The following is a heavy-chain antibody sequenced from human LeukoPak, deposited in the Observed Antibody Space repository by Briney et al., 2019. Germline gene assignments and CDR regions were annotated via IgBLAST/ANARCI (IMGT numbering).Heavy chain of an antibody. CDR3: ARDRPQQWLVRGQRGYYYYMDV. J-gene: IGHJ6*03. CDR2: IKQDGSEK. D-gene: IGHD6-19*01. Sequence: GGSLRLSCAASGFTFNNYWMTWVRQAPGMVLEWVANIKQDGSEKYYVDSVKGRFTISRDIAKNSLYLQMNSLRAEDTAVYYCARDRPQQWLVRGQRGYYYYMDVWGKGTTVTISS. V-gene: IGHV3-7*01. CDR1: GFTFNNYW.